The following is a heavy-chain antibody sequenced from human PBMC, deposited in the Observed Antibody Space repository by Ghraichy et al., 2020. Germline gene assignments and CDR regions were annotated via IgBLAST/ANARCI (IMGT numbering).Heavy chain of an antibody. CDR1: GFPLTSYA. Sequence: LSLTCAVSGFPLTSYAMNWVRQAPGKGLEWVSAISASGRSTYYADSVKGRFTISRDKSKKTLYLQMNSLRADDTAVYYCAKEALTLADPGHAFELWGQGTMVTVS. V-gene: IGHV3-23*01. CDR3: AKEALTLADPGHAFEL. D-gene: IGHD6-19*01. CDR2: ISASGRST. J-gene: IGHJ3*01.